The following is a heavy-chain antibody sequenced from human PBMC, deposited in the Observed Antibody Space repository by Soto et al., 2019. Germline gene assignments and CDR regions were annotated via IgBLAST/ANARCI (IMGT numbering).Heavy chain of an antibody. CDR3: ARSGGPEDIVVVVAAGQTQDTYGMDV. V-gene: IGHV1-2*04. Sequence: ASVKVSCKASGYTFTGYYMHWVRQAPGQGLEWMGWINPNSGGTNYAQKFQGWVTMTRDTSISTAYMELSRLRSDDTAVYYCARSGGPEDIVVVVAAGQTQDTYGMDVWGQGTTVTVSS. CDR1: GYTFTGYY. CDR2: INPNSGGT. D-gene: IGHD2-15*01. J-gene: IGHJ6*02.